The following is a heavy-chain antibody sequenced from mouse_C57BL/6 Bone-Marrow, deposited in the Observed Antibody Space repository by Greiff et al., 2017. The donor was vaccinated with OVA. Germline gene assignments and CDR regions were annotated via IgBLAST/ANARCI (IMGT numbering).Heavy chain of an antibody. V-gene: IGHV10-1*01. CDR2: IRSKSNNYAT. CDR3: VRHGYYAMDY. Sequence: EVQLVESGGGLVQPKGSLKLSCAASGFSFNTYAMNWVRQAPGKGLEWVASIRSKSNNYATSYADSVKDRFTISRDDSESMLYLQMNNLKTEDTAMYYCVRHGYYAMDYWGQGTSVTVSS. J-gene: IGHJ4*01. CDR1: GFSFNTYA.